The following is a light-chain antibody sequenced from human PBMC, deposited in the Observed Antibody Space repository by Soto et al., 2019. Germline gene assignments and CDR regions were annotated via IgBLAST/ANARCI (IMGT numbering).Light chain of an antibody. CDR3: QQLNNYPRT. Sequence: MTQSPSTLSASPEERATLTCRASQSASNHLTWYQQKPGQAPRLLIYAASTWASGIPARFSGSGSGTESTLTISSLQPEDFATYYCQQLNNYPRTFGQGTKVDIK. CDR1: QSASNH. CDR2: AAS. J-gene: IGKJ1*01. V-gene: IGKV3D-15*01.